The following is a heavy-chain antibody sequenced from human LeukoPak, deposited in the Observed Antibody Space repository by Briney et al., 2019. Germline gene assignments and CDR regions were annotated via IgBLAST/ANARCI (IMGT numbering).Heavy chain of an antibody. CDR2: IDWDDDK. Sequence: SGPTLVKPTQTLTLTCTFSGFSLRTSGMRVNWIRQPSGKALEWLARIDWDDDKFYSTSLKPRLTISKDTSKNQVVLTMTNMDPVDTATYYCTRIVGDSGSTPFDYRGQGTLVTVSS. V-gene: IGHV2-70*04. D-gene: IGHD6-6*01. CDR1: GFSLRTSGMR. J-gene: IGHJ4*02. CDR3: TRIVGDSGSTPFDY.